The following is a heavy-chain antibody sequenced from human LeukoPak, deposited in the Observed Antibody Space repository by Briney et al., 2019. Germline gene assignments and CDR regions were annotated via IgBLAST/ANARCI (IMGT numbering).Heavy chain of an antibody. D-gene: IGHD4-11*01. CDR2: ISYDGSNK. J-gene: IGHJ4*02. CDR3: AKDAHDYSNPFDY. Sequence: PGGSLRLSCAASGFTFSSYGMHWVRQAPGKGLEWVAVISYDGSNKYYADSVKGRFTISRDNSKNTLYLQMNSLRAEDTAVYYCAKDAHDYSNPFDYWGQGTLVIVSS. CDR1: GFTFSSYG. V-gene: IGHV3-30*18.